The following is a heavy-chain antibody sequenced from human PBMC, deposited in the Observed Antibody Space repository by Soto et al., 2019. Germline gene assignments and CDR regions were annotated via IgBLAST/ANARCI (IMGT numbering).Heavy chain of an antibody. D-gene: IGHD6-13*01. J-gene: IGHJ4*02. CDR2: IYYSGST. CDR3: ARGASSWPYYCDY. CDR1: CGSISSTSYH. V-gene: IGHV4-61*05. Sequence: SETLSLTCTVSCGSISSTSYHRGCIRQPPGKGLEFIGSIYYSGSTNYSPPLRSRVTISVDTSKNQFSLNLSSVTAADTAVYYCARGASSWPYYCDYWSQGDLVTGSS.